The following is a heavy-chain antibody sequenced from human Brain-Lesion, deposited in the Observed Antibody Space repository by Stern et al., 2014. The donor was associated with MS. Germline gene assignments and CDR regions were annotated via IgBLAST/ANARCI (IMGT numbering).Heavy chain of an antibody. D-gene: IGHD3/OR15-3a*01. V-gene: IGHV4-39*01. CDR1: GGSVRSNRYY. CDR3: GRAGLDDTFDV. J-gene: IGHJ3*01. Sequence: VQLVESGPGLVKPSETLSLTCSISGGSVRSNRYYWGWIRQPPGKGLAWIGIIYYGGPTFYTPSLKIRSPIPMNTSKNKFPLGLSSVTAADTAVYYCGRAGLDDTFDVWGQGTMVTVSS. CDR2: IYYGGPT.